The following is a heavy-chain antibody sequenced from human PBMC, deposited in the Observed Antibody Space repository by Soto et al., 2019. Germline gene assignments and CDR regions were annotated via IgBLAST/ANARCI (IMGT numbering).Heavy chain of an antibody. D-gene: IGHD3-10*01. CDR2: ISTYTGNT. V-gene: IGHV1-18*01. CDR3: ARGYYYGSGRPTPGGMDV. J-gene: IGHJ6*02. CDR1: GYTFNNYD. Sequence: ASLKVSCKASGYTFNNYDINWVRQAPGQGLEWMGWISTYTGNTNYAQKLQGRVTMTTDTSTSTAYMELRSLRSDDTAVYYCARGYYYGSGRPTPGGMDVWGQGTTVTVSS.